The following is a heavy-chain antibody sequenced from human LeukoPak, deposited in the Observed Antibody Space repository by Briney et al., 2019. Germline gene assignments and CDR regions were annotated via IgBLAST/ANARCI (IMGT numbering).Heavy chain of an antibody. Sequence: GRSLRLSCAASGFTFSDYGIHWVRQAPGKGLEWVAVLSPHANYEYYADSVQGRFTISRDDSKNTVYLQMNSLRAEDTAVYYCAKDMYSSSWYYFDYWGQGTLVTVSS. J-gene: IGHJ4*02. D-gene: IGHD6-13*01. CDR2: LSPHANYE. CDR3: AKDMYSSSWYYFDY. V-gene: IGHV3-30*18. CDR1: GFTFSDYG.